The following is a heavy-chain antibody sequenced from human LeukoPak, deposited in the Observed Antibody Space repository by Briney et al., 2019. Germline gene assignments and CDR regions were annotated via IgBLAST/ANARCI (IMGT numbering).Heavy chain of an antibody. CDR3: ARESTYYDSTDYYQGDAFDI. CDR1: GYTFPGYF. Sequence: ASVKVSCKASGYTFPGYFMHWVRQAPGQGLEWMGRINPNSGATNYAQKFQGRVTMTRDTSISTAYMELSRLKSDDTAVYYCARESTYYDSTDYYQGDAFDIWGQGTMVTVSS. J-gene: IGHJ3*02. V-gene: IGHV1-2*02. CDR2: INPNSGAT. D-gene: IGHD3-22*01.